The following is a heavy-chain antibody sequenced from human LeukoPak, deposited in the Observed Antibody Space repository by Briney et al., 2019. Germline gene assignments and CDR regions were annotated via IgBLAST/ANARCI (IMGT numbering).Heavy chain of an antibody. J-gene: IGHJ4*02. CDR2: IYYGGRS. V-gene: IGHV4-31*03. D-gene: IGHD1-26*01. CDR1: GGSISSGGYY. CDR3: ARGGAYHWSD. Sequence: SETLSLTRTVSGGSISSGGYYWNWVRQHPGKGLEWVGYIYYGGRSYYNPSLKSRVSISVDTSKNQFSLRLSSVTAADTAVYFCARGGAYHWSDWGQGTLVTVSS.